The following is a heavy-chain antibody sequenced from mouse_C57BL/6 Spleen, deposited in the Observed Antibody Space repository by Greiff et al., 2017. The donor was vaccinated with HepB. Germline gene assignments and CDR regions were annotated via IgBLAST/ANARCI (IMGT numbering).Heavy chain of an antibody. CDR3: TRVHPGDSSGVDY. J-gene: IGHJ2*01. D-gene: IGHD3-2*02. V-gene: IGHV5-9-1*02. CDR2: ISSGGDYI. CDR1: GFTFSSYA. Sequence: EVMLVESGEGLVKPGGSLKLSCAASGFTFSSYAMSWVRQTPEKRLVWVAYISSGGDYIYYADTVKGRFTISIDNTRNTLYLQMSRLKSEDTAMYYCTRVHPGDSSGVDYWGQGTTLTVSS.